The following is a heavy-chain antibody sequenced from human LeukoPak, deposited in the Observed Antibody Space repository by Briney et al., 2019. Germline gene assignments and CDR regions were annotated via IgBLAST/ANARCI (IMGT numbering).Heavy chain of an antibody. J-gene: IGHJ4*02. CDR2: IKQDGSEK. Sequence: GGSLRLSCAASGFTFSSYWMTWVRQAPGKGLEWVANIKQDGSEKYYVDSVKGRFTISRDNAKNSLYLQMNSLRDEDTAVYYCASMYSSGWYNAGGYWGQGTLVTVSS. CDR3: ASMYSSGWYNAGGY. V-gene: IGHV3-7*01. CDR1: GFTFSSYW. D-gene: IGHD6-19*01.